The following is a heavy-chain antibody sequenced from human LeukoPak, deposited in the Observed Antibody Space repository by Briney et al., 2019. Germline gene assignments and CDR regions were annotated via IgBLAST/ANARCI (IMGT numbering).Heavy chain of an antibody. Sequence: ASVKVSCKASGYTFSNYDINWVRQATGQGLEWMGYMNPNSGHTVYAQKFQGRVTMTRDTSISTAYMELSSLRFDDTAVYYCARVPLESNSHWGQGTLVTVSS. CDR3: ARVPLESNSH. CDR1: GYTFSNYD. J-gene: IGHJ4*02. D-gene: IGHD1-1*01. CDR2: MNPNSGHT. V-gene: IGHV1-8*01.